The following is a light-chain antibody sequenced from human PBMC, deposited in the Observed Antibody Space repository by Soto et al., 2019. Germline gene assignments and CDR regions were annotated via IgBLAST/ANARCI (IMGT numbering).Light chain of an antibody. CDR2: EVS. CDR3: SSYTSSVTLV. Sequence: QSALTQPASVSGSPGQSITISCTGTSSDVGDYNYVSWFQHHPGKAPKLMIYEVSNRPSGVSNRFSGSKSGNTASLTISGLQAEDEADYYCSSYTSSVTLVFGGGTQLTVL. J-gene: IGLJ2*01. CDR1: SSDVGDYNY. V-gene: IGLV2-14*01.